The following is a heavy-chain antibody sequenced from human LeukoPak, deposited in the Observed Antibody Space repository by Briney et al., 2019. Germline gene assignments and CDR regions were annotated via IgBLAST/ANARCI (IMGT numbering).Heavy chain of an antibody. CDR3: ARTDLPYYYDSSGYYDFDY. D-gene: IGHD3-22*01. V-gene: IGHV1-18*01. J-gene: IGHJ4*02. Sequence: GASVKVSCKASGYTFTSYGISWVRQAPGQGLEWMGWISAYNGNTNYAQKLQGRVTMTTDTSTSTAYMELRSLRSDDTAVYYCARTDLPYYYDSSGYYDFDYWGQGTLVTVSS. CDR1: GYTFTSYG. CDR2: ISAYNGNT.